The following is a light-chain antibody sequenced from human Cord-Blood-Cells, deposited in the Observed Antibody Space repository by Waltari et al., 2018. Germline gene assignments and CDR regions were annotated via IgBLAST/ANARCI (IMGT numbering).Light chain of an antibody. CDR1: KLGDKY. V-gene: IGLV3-1*01. J-gene: IGLJ2*01. Sequence: SYELTQPPSVSVSPGQTASITCSGDKLGDKYACWYQQKPGQSPVLVIYQDSKRPSGIPDRFSGSNSGYTATLTISGTQAMDEADYYCQAWDSSTVVFGGGTKLTVL. CDR2: QDS. CDR3: QAWDSSTVV.